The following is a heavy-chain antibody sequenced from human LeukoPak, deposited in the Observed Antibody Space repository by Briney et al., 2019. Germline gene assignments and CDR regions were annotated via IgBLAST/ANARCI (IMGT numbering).Heavy chain of an antibody. CDR2: INQHGGDI. Sequence: TGGSLRLSCAASGFTFSTFAMHWVRLSPGKGLEWVANINQHGGDIHYVDSVKGRFTISRDNAKNSLYLQMNSLRAEDTAVYYCASTDYGDYRLAYYFDYWGQGTLVTVSS. D-gene: IGHD4-17*01. CDR3: ASTDYGDYRLAYYFDY. J-gene: IGHJ4*02. CDR1: GFTFSTFA. V-gene: IGHV3-7*01.